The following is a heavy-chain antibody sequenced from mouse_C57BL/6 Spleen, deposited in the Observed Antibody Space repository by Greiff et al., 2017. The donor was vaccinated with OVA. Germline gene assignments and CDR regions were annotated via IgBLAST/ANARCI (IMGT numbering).Heavy chain of an antibody. CDR3: AREERVWFFLGY. Sequence: EVMLVESGGGLVKPGGSLKLSCAASGFTFSDYGMHWVRQAPEKGLEWVAYISSGSSTIYSADTVKGRFPISRDNAKNTLFLQMTSLRSEDTAMYYGAREERVWFFLGYRGQGTTLTVSS. D-gene: IGHD2-10*02. J-gene: IGHJ2*01. CDR2: ISSGSSTI. V-gene: IGHV5-17*01. CDR1: GFTFSDYG.